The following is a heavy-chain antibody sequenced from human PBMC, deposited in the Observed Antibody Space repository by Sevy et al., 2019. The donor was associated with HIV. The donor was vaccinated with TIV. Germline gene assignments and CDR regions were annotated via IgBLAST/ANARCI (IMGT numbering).Heavy chain of an antibody. Sequence: GGSLRLSCAASGFTFSSYSMNWVRQAPGKALEWVSSISSSSSYIYYADSVKGRFTISRDNAKNSLYLQMNSLRAEDTAVYYCARVVSGYDFDYWGQGTLVTVSS. D-gene: IGHD5-12*01. CDR1: GFTFSSYS. V-gene: IGHV3-21*01. CDR2: ISSSSSYI. J-gene: IGHJ4*02. CDR3: ARVVSGYDFDY.